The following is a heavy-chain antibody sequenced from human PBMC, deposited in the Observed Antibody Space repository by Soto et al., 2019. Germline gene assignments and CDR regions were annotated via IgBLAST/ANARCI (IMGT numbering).Heavy chain of an antibody. CDR1: GSSFSSYA. CDR2: ISGPGSIT. J-gene: IGHJ6*02. Sequence: EVQLLESGGGLVQPGGPLRLSCAPSGSSFSSYAMNWVRQAPGKGLEWVSSISGPGSITYYADSVKGRFTISRDNSKDTLYMQMNSLRVEDTAVYYCAKGGFWVHYGMDVWGQGTTVTVSS. V-gene: IGHV3-23*01. D-gene: IGHD3-16*01. CDR3: AKGGFWVHYGMDV.